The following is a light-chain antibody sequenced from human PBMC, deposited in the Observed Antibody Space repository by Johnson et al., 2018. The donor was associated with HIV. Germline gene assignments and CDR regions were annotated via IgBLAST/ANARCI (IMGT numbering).Light chain of an antibody. J-gene: IGLJ1*01. CDR3: GTWGGV. V-gene: IGLV1-51*01. CDR2: DNN. CDR1: SSNIGNSY. Sequence: QSLLTQPPSVSAAPGQKVTISCSGSSSNIGNSYVSWYQQLPGTAPKLLIYDNNKRPSGIPDRFSGSKSGTSATLGITGLQTGDEADYYCGTWGGVFGTGTKVTVL.